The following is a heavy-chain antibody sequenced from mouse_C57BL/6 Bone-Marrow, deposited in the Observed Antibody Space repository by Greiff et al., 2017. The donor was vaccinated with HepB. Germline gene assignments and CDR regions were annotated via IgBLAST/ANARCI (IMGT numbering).Heavy chain of an antibody. CDR2: IYPYNDGT. CDR3: ARETHDSYTTWYFDV. Sequence: EVQLQQSGPELVKPGASVKMSCKASGYTFTSYVMHWVKQKPGQGLEWIGYIYPYNDGTKYNEKFKGKATLTVDKSSSTAYMELRSLTSEDTAVYYCARETHDSYTTWYFDVWGTGTTVTVSS. J-gene: IGHJ1*03. V-gene: IGHV1-14*01. D-gene: IGHD2-3*01. CDR1: GYTFTSYV.